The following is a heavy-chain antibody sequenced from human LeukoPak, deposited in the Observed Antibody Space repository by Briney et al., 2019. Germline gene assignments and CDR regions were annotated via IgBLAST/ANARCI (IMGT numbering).Heavy chain of an antibody. Sequence: SVKVSCKASGGTFSSYAISWVRQAPGQGLEWMGGIIPIFGTANYAQKFQGRVTITADESTSTAYMELSSLGSEDTAVYYCARCSGGSCYLFDAFDIWGQGTMVTVSS. CDR1: GGTFSSYA. CDR2: IIPIFGTA. CDR3: ARCSGGSCYLFDAFDI. D-gene: IGHD2-15*01. J-gene: IGHJ3*02. V-gene: IGHV1-69*13.